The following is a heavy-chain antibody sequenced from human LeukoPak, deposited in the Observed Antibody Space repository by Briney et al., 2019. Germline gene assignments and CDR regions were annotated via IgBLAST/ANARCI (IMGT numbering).Heavy chain of an antibody. CDR3: ARENYYYYYMDV. V-gene: IGHV1-69*13. CDR2: IIPIFGTA. CDR1: GGTFSSYA. J-gene: IGHJ6*03. Sequence: SVKVSCKASGGTFSSYAISWVRQASGQGLEWMGGIIPIFGTANYAQKFQGRVTITADESTSTAYMELSSLRSEDTAVYYCARENYYYYYMDVWGKGTTVTVSS.